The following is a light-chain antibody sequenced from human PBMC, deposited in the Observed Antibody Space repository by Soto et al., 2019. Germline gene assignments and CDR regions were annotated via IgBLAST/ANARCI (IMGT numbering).Light chain of an antibody. V-gene: IGKV3-15*01. Sequence: EIVMTQSPATLSVSPGERATLSCRASQSLRSSLAWYQQKPGQAPRLLIYGASTRATGIPARFSGSGSGTEFTLTIGSLEPEDSAVYYCQQRKNWPPITFGQGTKVDIK. CDR2: GAS. J-gene: IGKJ1*01. CDR3: QQRKNWPPIT. CDR1: QSLRSS.